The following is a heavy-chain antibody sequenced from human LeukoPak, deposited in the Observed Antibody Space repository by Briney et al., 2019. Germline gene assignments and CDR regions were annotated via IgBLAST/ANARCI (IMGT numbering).Heavy chain of an antibody. CDR2: IYYSGST. V-gene: IGHV4-59*12. CDR3: TRDHYLSGFT. J-gene: IGHJ4*02. CDR1: GGSISSYY. D-gene: IGHD3-10*01. Sequence: SETLSLTCTVSGGSISSYYWSWIRQPPGKGLEWIGYIYYSGSTNYNPSLKSRVTISVDTSKNQFSLNLTSVTAADTAVYYCTRDHYLSGFTWGQGTLVTVSS.